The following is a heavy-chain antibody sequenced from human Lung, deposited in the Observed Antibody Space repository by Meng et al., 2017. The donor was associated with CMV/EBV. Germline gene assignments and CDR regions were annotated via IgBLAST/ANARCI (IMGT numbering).Heavy chain of an antibody. J-gene: IGHJ4*02. Sequence: GESLKISCAASGFTFTNYWMTWVRQAPGKGLEWVANINEAGTVKHYVDSVKGRFTMSRDNSKNSVFLQMIGLRTEDTAVYYCAREWWGPEYWGQGPLVTVSS. CDR2: INEAGTVK. CDR1: GFTFTNYW. CDR3: AREWWGPEY. D-gene: IGHD2-21*02. V-gene: IGHV3-7*01.